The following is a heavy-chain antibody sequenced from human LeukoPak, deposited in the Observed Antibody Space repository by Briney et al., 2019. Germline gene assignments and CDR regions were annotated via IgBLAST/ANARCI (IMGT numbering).Heavy chain of an antibody. V-gene: IGHV1-24*01. CDR3: ATDFRGVGNAFDI. CDR2: FDPEDGET. Sequence: ASVKVSCKVSGYTLTELSMHWVRQAPGKWLEWMGGFDPEDGETIYAQKFQGRVTTTEDTSTDTAYMELSSLRSEDTAVYYCATDFRGVGNAFDIWGQGTMVTVSS. J-gene: IGHJ3*02. D-gene: IGHD3-10*01. CDR1: GYTLTELS.